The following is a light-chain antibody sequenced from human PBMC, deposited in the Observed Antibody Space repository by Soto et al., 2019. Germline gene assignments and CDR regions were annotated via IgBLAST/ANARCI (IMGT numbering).Light chain of an antibody. CDR3: CSYAGSSTHV. Sequence: QSALTQPASVSGSPGQSITISCTGTSSDVGSYNLVSWYQQYSGTAPKLMLYEVSKRPSGVSNRFSGSKSGNTASLTISGLQAEDEADYYCCSYAGSSTHVFGTGTKVTVL. CDR1: SSDVGSYNL. CDR2: EVS. J-gene: IGLJ1*01. V-gene: IGLV2-23*02.